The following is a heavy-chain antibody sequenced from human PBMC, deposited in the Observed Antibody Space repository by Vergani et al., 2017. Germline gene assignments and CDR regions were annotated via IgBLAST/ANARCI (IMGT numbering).Heavy chain of an antibody. J-gene: IGHJ6*03. Sequence: QVQLQESGPGLVKPSQTLSLTCTVSGGSISSGSYYWSWIRQPAGKGLEWIGRIYTSGSTNYNPSLKSRVTISVDTSKNQFSLKLSSVTAADTAVYYCARWGARQQLVLPYYYYYMDVWGKGP. CDR1: GGSISSGSYY. CDR3: ARWGARQQLVLPYYYYYMDV. V-gene: IGHV4-61*02. D-gene: IGHD6-13*01. CDR2: IYTSGST.